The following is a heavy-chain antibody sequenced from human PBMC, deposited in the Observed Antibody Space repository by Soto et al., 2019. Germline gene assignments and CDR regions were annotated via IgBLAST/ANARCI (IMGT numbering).Heavy chain of an antibody. D-gene: IGHD3-3*01. CDR2: ISRSSSTT. J-gene: IGHJ4*02. CDR3: ARDHDFWSVNEAGRFDY. Sequence: EVQLVESGGGLVQPGGSLRLSCAASGFTFSSYSMNWVRQAPGTGLEWVSYISRSSSTTYYADSVKGRFTISRDNAKNSLYLQMNSLRAEDTAAYYCARDHDFWSVNEAGRFDYWGQGTLVTVSS. CDR1: GFTFSSYS. V-gene: IGHV3-48*01.